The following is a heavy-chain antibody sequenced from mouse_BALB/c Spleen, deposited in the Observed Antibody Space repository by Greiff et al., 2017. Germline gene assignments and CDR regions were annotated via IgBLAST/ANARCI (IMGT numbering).Heavy chain of an antibody. CDR2: ISSGGSYT. V-gene: IGHV5-9-4*01. CDR1: GFTFSSYA. CDR3: ARDDKNYAMDY. Sequence: EVKLVESGGGLVKPGGSLKLSCAASGFTFSSYAMSWVRQSPEKRLEWVAEISSGGSYTYYPDTVTGRFTISRDNAKNTLYLEMSSLRSEDTAMYYCARDDKNYAMDYWGQGTSVTVSS. J-gene: IGHJ4*01.